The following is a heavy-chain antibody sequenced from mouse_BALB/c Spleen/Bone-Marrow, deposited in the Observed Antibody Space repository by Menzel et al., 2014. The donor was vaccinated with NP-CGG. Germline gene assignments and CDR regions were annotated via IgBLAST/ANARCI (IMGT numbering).Heavy chain of an antibody. J-gene: IGHJ3*01. CDR2: ILPGSASN. CDR1: GYTFSRYW. D-gene: IGHD1-2*01. Sequence: QVQLKQSGAELMKPGASVKISCKATGYTFSRYWLEWVKQRPGHGLEWIGEILPGSASNNYNEKFKGKATFAADTSSNTAYMQLSSLTSEDSAVYYCARGGYYGPRFAFWGQGTLVTVSA. V-gene: IGHV1-9*01. CDR3: ARGGYYGPRFAF.